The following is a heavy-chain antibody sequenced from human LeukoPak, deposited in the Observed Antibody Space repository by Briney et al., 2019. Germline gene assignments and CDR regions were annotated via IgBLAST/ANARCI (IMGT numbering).Heavy chain of an antibody. CDR2: IQMDGSEK. J-gene: IGHJ4*02. CDR1: GFTLSSYW. V-gene: IGHV3-7*01. CDR3: TREGQMAY. Sequence: GGSLRLSCAASGFTLSSYWMNWVRQAPGKGLEWVANIQMDGSEKNYLDSVKGRFTISRDNAKNSLYLQMNSLRVEDTAVYYCTREGQMAYWGQGTLVTVSS. D-gene: IGHD5-24*01.